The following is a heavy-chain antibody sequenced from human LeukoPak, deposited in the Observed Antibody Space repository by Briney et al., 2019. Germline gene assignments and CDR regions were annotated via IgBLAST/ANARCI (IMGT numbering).Heavy chain of an antibody. CDR3: ARDHAAYSSGFYYFDY. J-gene: IGHJ4*02. CDR1: GFTFSSYW. CDR2: IKQDGSEK. Sequence: GGSLRLSCAASGFTFSSYWMSWVRQAPGKGLEWVANIKQDGSEKYYVDSVKGRFTISRDNAKNSLYLQMNSLRAEDTAVYYCARDHAAYSSGFYYFDYWGQGTLVTVSS. V-gene: IGHV3-7*01. D-gene: IGHD6-19*01.